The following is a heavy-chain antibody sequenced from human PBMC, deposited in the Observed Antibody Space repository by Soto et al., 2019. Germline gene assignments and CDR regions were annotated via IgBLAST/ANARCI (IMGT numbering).Heavy chain of an antibody. Sequence: EVQLVESGGGLTQPGGSLRLSCAASGFSISSNYMSWVRQAPGKGLEWVSLIYSGGATYYADSVKGRFTISRGNSKNTLYLQMNSLRVEDTAVYYCARGLGNGDYGDPGDYWGQGTLVTVSS. J-gene: IGHJ4*02. V-gene: IGHV3-53*01. D-gene: IGHD4-17*01. CDR3: ARGLGNGDYGDPGDY. CDR1: GFSISSNY. CDR2: IYSGGAT.